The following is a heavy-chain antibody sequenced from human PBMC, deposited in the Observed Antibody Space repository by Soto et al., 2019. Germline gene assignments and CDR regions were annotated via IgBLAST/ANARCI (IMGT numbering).Heavy chain of an antibody. CDR3: TTVQLRYFDWLPTPFDY. CDR1: GFTFRNAW. D-gene: IGHD3-9*01. CDR2: IKSKTDGGTT. J-gene: IGHJ4*02. V-gene: IGHV3-15*01. Sequence: GGSLRLSCAASGFTFRNAWMSWVRQAPGKGLEWVGRIKSKTDGGTTDYAAPVKGRFTISRDDSKNTLYLQMNSLKTEDTAVYYCTTVQLRYFDWLPTPFDYWGQGTLVTVSS.